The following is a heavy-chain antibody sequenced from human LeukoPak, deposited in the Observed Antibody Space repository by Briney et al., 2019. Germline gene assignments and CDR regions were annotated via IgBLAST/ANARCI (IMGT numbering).Heavy chain of an antibody. D-gene: IGHD3-16*02. Sequence: GGSLRLSCAASGFTFSSYGMHWVRQAPGKGLEWVAVISYDGSNKYYADSVKGRFTISRDNSKNTLYLQMNSLRAEDTAVYYCAKDRRGSYRYTYFDYWGQGTLVTVSS. V-gene: IGHV3-30*18. CDR2: ISYDGSNK. CDR3: AKDRRGSYRYTYFDY. J-gene: IGHJ4*02. CDR1: GFTFSSYG.